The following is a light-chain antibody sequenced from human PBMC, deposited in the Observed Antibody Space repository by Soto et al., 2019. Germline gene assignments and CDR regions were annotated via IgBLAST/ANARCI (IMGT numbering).Light chain of an antibody. CDR2: EVS. V-gene: IGLV2-14*01. CDR1: SSDVDGYNY. CDR3: SSYTSSSTLV. J-gene: IGLJ1*01. Sequence: QSALTQPASVSGSPGQSITISCTGTSSDVDGYNYVSWCQQHPGKAPKLMIYEVSNRPSGVSNRFSGSKSGNTASLTISGLQAEDEADYYCSSYTSSSTLVFGTGTKVTVL.